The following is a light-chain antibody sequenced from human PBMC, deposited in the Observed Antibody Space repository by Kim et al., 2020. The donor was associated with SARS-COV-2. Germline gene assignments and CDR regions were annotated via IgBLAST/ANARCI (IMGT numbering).Light chain of an antibody. V-gene: IGKV1-5*01. J-gene: IGKJ4*01. CDR2: LVS. Sequence: ALSASVGDTVTLTCRASQSITSGLAWYQQKPGKVPKLLIYLVSTLDSGVPSRFSGSGSGTQFTLTIRSLQPDDFATYYCQQHNGYFGGGTKVDIK. CDR3: QQHNGY. CDR1: QSITSG.